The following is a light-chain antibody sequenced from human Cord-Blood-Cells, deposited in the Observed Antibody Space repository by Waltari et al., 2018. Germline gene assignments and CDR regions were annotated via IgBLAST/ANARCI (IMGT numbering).Light chain of an antibody. J-gene: IGKJ5*01. CDR3: QQYYSTPIT. CDR1: QSVLYSSNNKNY. Sequence: DIVMTQSPDSLAVSLGARATINCKSSQSVLYSSNNKNYLAWYRQKPGQPPKLLIYWASTRESGVPDRFSGSGSGTDFTLTISSLQAEDVAVYDCQQYYSTPITFGQGTRLEIK. V-gene: IGKV4-1*01. CDR2: WAS.